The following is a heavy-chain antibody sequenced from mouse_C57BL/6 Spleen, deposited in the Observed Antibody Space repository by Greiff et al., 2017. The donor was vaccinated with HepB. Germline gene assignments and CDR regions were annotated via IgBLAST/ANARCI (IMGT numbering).Heavy chain of an antibody. J-gene: IGHJ2*01. CDR1: GFTFSSYA. D-gene: IGHD2-3*01. CDR3: ARAGDGYYYYFDY. Sequence: EVMLVESGGGLVKPGGSLKLSCAASGFTFSSYAMSWVRQTPEKRLEWVATISDGGSYTYYPDNVKGRFTISRDNAKNNLYLQMSHLKSEDTAMYYCARAGDGYYYYFDYWGQGTTLTVSS. V-gene: IGHV5-4*03. CDR2: ISDGGSYT.